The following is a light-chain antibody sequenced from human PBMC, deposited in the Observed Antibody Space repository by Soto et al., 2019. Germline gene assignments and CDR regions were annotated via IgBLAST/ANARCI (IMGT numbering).Light chain of an antibody. J-gene: IGKJ1*01. V-gene: IGKV1-39*01. CDR3: QQSYTTPQT. CDR1: QNIYTY. Sequence: DIQMTQSPSSLSSSLGEIVTITCRASQNIYTYLNWYHQKPGKAPKLLIYAASTLQSGVPSRFSGSGAGTDFTLTISSLQPEDFATYYCQQSYTTPQTFGQGTKVDIK. CDR2: AAS.